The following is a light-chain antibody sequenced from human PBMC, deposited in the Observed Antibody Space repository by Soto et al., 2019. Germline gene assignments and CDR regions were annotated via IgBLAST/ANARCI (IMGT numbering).Light chain of an antibody. V-gene: IGKV3-15*01. CDR3: QQYNNWLGT. Sequence: EIVMTQSPATLSVSPGERATLSCRASQSVNSNLAWYQQKPGQAPRLLIYAASTRATGIPARFSGSGSGTEFTLTISSLQSEDFAVYYWQQYNNWLGTFGQGTKVEIK. CDR1: QSVNSN. CDR2: AAS. J-gene: IGKJ1*01.